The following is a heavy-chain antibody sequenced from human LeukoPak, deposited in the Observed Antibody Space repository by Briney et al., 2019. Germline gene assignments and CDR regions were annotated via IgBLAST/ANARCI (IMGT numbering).Heavy chain of an antibody. J-gene: IGHJ4*02. CDR3: AKGNVLLWFGEFDY. CDR1: GFTFSSYA. D-gene: IGHD3-10*01. Sequence: GGSLRLSCAASGFTFSSYAMSWVRQAPGKGLEWVSAISGSGGSTYYADSVKGRFTISRDNSKSTLYLQMNSLRAEDTAVYYCAKGNVLLWFGEFDYWGQGTLVTVSS. CDR2: ISGSGGST. V-gene: IGHV3-23*01.